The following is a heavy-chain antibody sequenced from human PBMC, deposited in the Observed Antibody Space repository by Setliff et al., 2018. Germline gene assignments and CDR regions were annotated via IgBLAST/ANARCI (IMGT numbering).Heavy chain of an antibody. V-gene: IGHV3-66*01. D-gene: IGHD5-12*01. Sequence: GGSLRLSCAASGFTFSSYWMHWVRQAPGKGLVWVSRIYTGGSTYYADSVKGRFTISRDDSNNTLYLQMTSLRAEDTAVYYCAGCGYGQYYAMDVWGQGTTVTV. CDR1: GFTFSSYW. CDR2: IYTGGST. J-gene: IGHJ6*02. CDR3: AGCGYGQYYAMDV.